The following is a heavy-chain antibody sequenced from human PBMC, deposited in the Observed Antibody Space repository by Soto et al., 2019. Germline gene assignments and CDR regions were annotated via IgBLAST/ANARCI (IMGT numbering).Heavy chain of an antibody. V-gene: IGHV3-23*01. CDR3: AKGDNDYGDYFDY. J-gene: IGHJ4*02. Sequence: EVQLLESGGGLVQPGGSLRLSCAASGFTFSSYAMSWVRQAPGKGLEWVSAISGSGGSTYYADSVKGRFTISRDNSKNTLYLEMTSLSAEDTAVYYCAKGDNDYGDYFDYGGQGTLVTVSS. D-gene: IGHD4-17*01. CDR1: GFTFSSYA. CDR2: ISGSGGST.